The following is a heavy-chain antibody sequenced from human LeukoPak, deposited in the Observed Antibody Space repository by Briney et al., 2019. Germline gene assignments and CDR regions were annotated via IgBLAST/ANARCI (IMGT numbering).Heavy chain of an antibody. CDR3: ARDHDNQRRSLVGATTLDY. CDR1: GFTFSSYE. CDR2: ISSSGSTI. Sequence: PGGSLRLSCAASGFTFSSYEMNWVRQAPGKGLEWVSYISSSGSTIYYADSVKGRFTISRDNAKNSLYLQMNSLRAEDTAVYYCARDHDNQRRSLVGATTLDYWGQGTLVTVSS. J-gene: IGHJ4*02. V-gene: IGHV3-48*03. D-gene: IGHD1-26*01.